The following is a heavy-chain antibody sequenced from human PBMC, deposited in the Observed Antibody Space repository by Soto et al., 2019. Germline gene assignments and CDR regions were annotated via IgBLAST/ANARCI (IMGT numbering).Heavy chain of an antibody. V-gene: IGHV1-69*13. CDR3: ARAGKGLLWFGANTHNWFDP. CDR2: IIPIFGTA. J-gene: IGHJ5*02. D-gene: IGHD3-10*01. Sequence: SVKVSCKASGGTFSSYAISWVRQAPGQGLEWMGGIIPIFGTANYAQKFQGRVTITADESTSTAYMELSSLRSEDTAVYYCARAGKGLLWFGANTHNWFDPWGQGTLVTVSS. CDR1: GGTFSSYA.